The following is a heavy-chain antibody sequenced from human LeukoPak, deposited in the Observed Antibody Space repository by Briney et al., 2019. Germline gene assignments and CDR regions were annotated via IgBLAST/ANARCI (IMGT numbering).Heavy chain of an antibody. CDR2: INACNGNT. D-gene: IGHD6-19*01. J-gene: IGHJ4*02. CDR1: GYTFTSYA. Sequence: ASVKVSCKASGYTFTSYAMHWVRQAPGQRLEWMGWINACNGNTKYSQEFQCRVTITRDTSASTAYMELSSLRSEDMAVYYCAISSGPTENAGPVTYWGQGTLVTVSS. V-gene: IGHV1-3*03. CDR3: AISSGPTENAGPVTY.